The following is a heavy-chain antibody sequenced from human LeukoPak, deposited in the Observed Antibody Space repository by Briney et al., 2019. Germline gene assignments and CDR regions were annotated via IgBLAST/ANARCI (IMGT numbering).Heavy chain of an antibody. V-gene: IGHV3-48*01. CDR2: IKGTGRNT. Sequence: GGSLRLSCAASGFIFSSYDMDWVRQAPGKGLEWVSTIKGTGRNTYYADSVKGRVTISRDNDKNSLFLQMNSLGADDTAIYYCARAGELSYMDVWGKGTAVTVSS. J-gene: IGHJ6*03. D-gene: IGHD3-16*01. CDR3: ARAGELSYMDV. CDR1: GFIFSSYD.